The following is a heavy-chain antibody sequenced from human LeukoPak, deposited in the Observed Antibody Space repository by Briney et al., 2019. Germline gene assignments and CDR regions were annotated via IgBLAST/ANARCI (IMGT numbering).Heavy chain of an antibody. CDR1: GYTFTGYY. V-gene: IGHV1-2*02. J-gene: IGHJ5*02. Sequence: ASVKVSCKASGYTFTGYYMHWVRQAPGQGLEWMGWINPNSGGTNYAQKFQGRLTVTRDTSISTAYMELSGLTSDDTAVYYCARDPTVTTWGEWFDPWGQGTLVTV. D-gene: IGHD4-17*01. CDR2: INPNSGGT. CDR3: ARDPTVTTWGEWFDP.